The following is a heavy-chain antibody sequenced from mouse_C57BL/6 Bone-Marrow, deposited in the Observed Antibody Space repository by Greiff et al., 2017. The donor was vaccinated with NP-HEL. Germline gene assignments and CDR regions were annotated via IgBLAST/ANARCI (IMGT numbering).Heavy chain of an antibody. Sequence: VQLQQSGAELVRPGASVKLSCTASGFNITDDYMHWVKQRPEQGLEWIGWIDPENGDTEYASKFQGKATITADTSSNTAYLQLSSLTSEDTAVYYCTTSLYGSSAWFAYWGQGTLVTVSA. J-gene: IGHJ3*01. CDR3: TTSLYGSSAWFAY. V-gene: IGHV14-4*01. CDR2: IDPENGDT. D-gene: IGHD1-1*01. CDR1: GFNITDDY.